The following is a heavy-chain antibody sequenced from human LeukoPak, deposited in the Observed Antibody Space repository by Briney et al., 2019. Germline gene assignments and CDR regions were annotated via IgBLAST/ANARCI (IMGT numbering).Heavy chain of an antibody. CDR3: ARDNNWGFYY. Sequence: GGSQRLSCAPSGFIFSDYSMSWVSQARGGGRGWILNIRGGRSGLGSGMYYADSVRGRFTISTDNAKNSLYLQMSSLRAEDTAFYYCARDNNWGFYYWGQGVLVTVSS. CDR2: IRGGRSGLGSGM. V-gene: IGHV3-48*04. J-gene: IGHJ4*02. CDR1: GFIFSDYS. D-gene: IGHD7-27*01.